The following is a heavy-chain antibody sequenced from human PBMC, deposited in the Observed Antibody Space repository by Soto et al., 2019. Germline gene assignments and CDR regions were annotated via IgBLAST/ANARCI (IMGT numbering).Heavy chain of an antibody. V-gene: IGHV5-51*01. D-gene: IGHD6-13*01. CDR1: GYSFTSYW. J-gene: IGHJ6*02. CDR3: ARLYMPGVAAAGTYYYYGMDV. Sequence: PGESLKISCKGSGYSFTSYWIGWVRQMPGKGLEWMGIIYPGDSDTRYSPSFQGQVTISADKSISTAYLQWSSLKASDTAMYYCARLYMPGVAAAGTYYYYGMDVWCQGTTVTVSS. CDR2: IYPGDSDT.